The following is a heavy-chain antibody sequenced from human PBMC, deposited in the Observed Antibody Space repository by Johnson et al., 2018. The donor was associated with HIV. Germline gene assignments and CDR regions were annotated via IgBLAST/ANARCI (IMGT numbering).Heavy chain of an antibody. V-gene: IGHV3-30*19. Sequence: QVQVVESGGGVVQPGGSLRLSCAASGFIFSSYGMHWVRQAPGKGLEWVAVISYDGSNKYYADSVKGRFTISRDNSKNTLYLQMNSLRAEDTAVYYCARARITMVRGAKNDAFDIWGQGTMVTVSS. D-gene: IGHD3-10*01. CDR1: GFIFSSYG. J-gene: IGHJ3*02. CDR2: ISYDGSNK. CDR3: ARARITMVRGAKNDAFDI.